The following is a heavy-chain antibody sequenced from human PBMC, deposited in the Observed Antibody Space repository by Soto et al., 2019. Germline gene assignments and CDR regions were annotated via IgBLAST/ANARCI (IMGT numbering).Heavy chain of an antibody. J-gene: IGHJ4*02. Sequence: QVQLVQSGAEVKKPGSSVKVSCKASGGTFSSYAISWVRQAPGQGLEWMGGIIPIFGTANYAQKFQDRVTITADESTSPAYMELSSLRSEDTAVYYWAAPYGSRSYYNGFDYWGQGTLVTVSS. V-gene: IGHV1-69*12. CDR2: IIPIFGTA. D-gene: IGHD3-10*01. CDR1: GGTFSSYA. CDR3: AAPYGSRSYYNGFDY.